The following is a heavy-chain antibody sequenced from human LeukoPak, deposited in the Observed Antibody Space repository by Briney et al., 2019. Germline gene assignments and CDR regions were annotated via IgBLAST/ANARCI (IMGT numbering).Heavy chain of an antibody. D-gene: IGHD5-24*01. Sequence: PSETLSLTCTVSGGSISSGAYYWSWIRQHPGQGLEWLGNIYYSGTTYYNPSLKSRVTISVDTSKNQFSLKLSSVTAADTAVYYCARDGVDSRGGAGYSYRYYFDYWGQGTLVTVSS. CDR3: ARDGVDSRGGAGYSYRYYFDY. CDR1: GGSISSGAYY. CDR2: IYYSGTT. J-gene: IGHJ4*02. V-gene: IGHV4-31*03.